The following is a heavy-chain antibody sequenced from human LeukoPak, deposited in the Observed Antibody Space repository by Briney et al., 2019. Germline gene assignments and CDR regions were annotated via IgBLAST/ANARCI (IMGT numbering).Heavy chain of an antibody. CDR1: GYTFTSCG. CDR3: ARADSYALFDY. CDR2: ISAYNGNT. J-gene: IGHJ4*02. V-gene: IGHV1-18*01. Sequence: GASVKVSCKASGYTFTSCGISWVRQAPGQGLEWMGWISAYNGNTNYAQKLQGRVTMTTDTSTSTAYMELRSLRSDDTAVYYCARADSYALFDYWGQRTLVTVSS. D-gene: IGHD5-18*01.